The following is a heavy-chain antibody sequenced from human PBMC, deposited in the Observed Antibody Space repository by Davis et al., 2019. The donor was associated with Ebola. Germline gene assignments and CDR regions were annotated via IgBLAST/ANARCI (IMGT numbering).Heavy chain of an antibody. D-gene: IGHD2-15*01. CDR3: ARLICSGGSCYEPFGY. J-gene: IGHJ4*02. CDR2: IDPSDSYT. V-gene: IGHV5-10-1*01. Sequence: PGGSLRLSCKGSGYSFTTYWISWVRQMPGKGLEWMGRIDPSDSYTDYSPSFQGHVTISADKSISTAYLQWSSLKASDTAMYYCARLICSGGSCYEPFGYWGQGTLGTVSS. CDR1: GYSFTTYW.